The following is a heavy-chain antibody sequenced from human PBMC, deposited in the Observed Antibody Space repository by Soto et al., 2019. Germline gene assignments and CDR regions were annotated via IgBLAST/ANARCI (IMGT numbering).Heavy chain of an antibody. CDR2: IIPILGTA. Sequence: SVKVSCKASGGTFSSYAISWVRQAPGQGLEWMGGIIPILGTANYAQKFQGRVTITADESTSTAYMELSSLRSEDTAVYYCASGRTGTPYYFAYWGQGTLVTVSS. J-gene: IGHJ4*02. D-gene: IGHD1-1*01. CDR1: GGTFSSYA. V-gene: IGHV1-69*13. CDR3: ASGRTGTPYYFAY.